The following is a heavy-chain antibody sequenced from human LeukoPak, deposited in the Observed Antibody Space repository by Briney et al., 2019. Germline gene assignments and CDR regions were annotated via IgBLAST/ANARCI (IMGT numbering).Heavy chain of an antibody. V-gene: IGHV5-51*01. CDR1: GYSFTNYW. CDR3: ARHVFAVKPAVAGTVSPGHFDY. Sequence: AGESLQISCKASGYSFTNYWIGWVRQLPGKGLEWMGIIYPGDSDTRYSPSFQGQVTISADKSISTAYLQWSSLKASDTAMYYCARHVFAVKPAVAGTVSPGHFDYWGQGTLVTVSS. D-gene: IGHD6-19*01. CDR2: IYPGDSDT. J-gene: IGHJ4*02.